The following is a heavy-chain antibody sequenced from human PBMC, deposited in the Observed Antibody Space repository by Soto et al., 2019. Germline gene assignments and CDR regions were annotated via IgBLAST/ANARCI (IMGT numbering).Heavy chain of an antibody. CDR2: IYYSGST. CDR3: ARGRPNPIQKNWFDP. CDR1: GGSISSGGYY. J-gene: IGHJ5*02. Sequence: SETLSLTCTVSGGSISSGGYYWSWIRQHPGKGLEWIGYIYYSGSTYYNPSLKSRVTISVDTSKNQISLKLSSVTAADTAVYYCARGRPNPIQKNWFDPWGQGTLVTVS. V-gene: IGHV4-31*03.